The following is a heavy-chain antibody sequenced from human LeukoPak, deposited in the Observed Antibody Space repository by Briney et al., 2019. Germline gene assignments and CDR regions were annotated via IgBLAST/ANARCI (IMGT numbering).Heavy chain of an antibody. CDR3: ARQYQLKNWFDP. CDR1: GGSFSGNY. J-gene: IGHJ5*02. CDR2: INHSGST. Sequence: SETQSLTRAVYGGSFSGNYWSWIRQPPGKGLEWIGEINHSGSTNYNPSLKSRVTISVDTSKNQFSLKLSSVTAADTAVYYCARQYQLKNWFDPWGQGTLVTVSS. D-gene: IGHD2-2*01. V-gene: IGHV4-34*01.